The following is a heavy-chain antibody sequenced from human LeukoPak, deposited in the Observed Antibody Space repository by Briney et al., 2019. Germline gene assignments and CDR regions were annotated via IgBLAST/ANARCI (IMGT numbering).Heavy chain of an antibody. D-gene: IGHD4-23*01. V-gene: IGHV4-59*08. CDR3: ARRRRGGNHPYYYYTGMDV. Sequence: PSETLSLTCTVSGGSISSYFWTWIRQPPGKGLEFIGTVLYNDSSYYNPSLKSRVTVYRDTPKNRFFLKLTSVTPADTAVYYCARRRRGGNHPYYYYTGMDVWGQGTAVIVSS. J-gene: IGHJ6*02. CDR2: VLYNDSS. CDR1: GGSISSYF.